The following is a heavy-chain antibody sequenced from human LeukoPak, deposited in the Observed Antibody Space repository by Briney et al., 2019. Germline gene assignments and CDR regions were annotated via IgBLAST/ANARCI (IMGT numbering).Heavy chain of an antibody. J-gene: IGHJ4*02. CDR2: IYRSGST. CDR3: ARASFYGSGTYYQRVDY. D-gene: IGHD3-10*01. CDR1: GGSISSGGYY. V-gene: IGHV4-30-2*01. Sequence: SQTLSLTCTVSGGSISSGGYYWSWIRQPPGKGLEWIGYIYRSGSTYYNPSLKSRVTISVDTSKNQFSLRLRSVTAADTAVFYCARASFYGSGTYYQRVDYWGQGTLVAVSS.